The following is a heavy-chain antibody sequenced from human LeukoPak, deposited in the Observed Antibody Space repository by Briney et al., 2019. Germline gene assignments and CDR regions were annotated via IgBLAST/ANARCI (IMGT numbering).Heavy chain of an antibody. CDR1: GFTVSSNW. D-gene: IGHD5-18*01. CDR2: INQDERQK. J-gene: IGHJ6*03. Sequence: PGGSLRLSCAASGFTVSSNWMSWVRQAPGKGLEWVANINQDERQKSYVDSVKFPFTISSANTTNSLYLQMHSLRAEAAAVYYCARLGRCIQLWRAYYYYYMEVWGKGATVSVSS. CDR3: ARLGRCIQLWRAYYYYYMEV. V-gene: IGHV3-7*01.